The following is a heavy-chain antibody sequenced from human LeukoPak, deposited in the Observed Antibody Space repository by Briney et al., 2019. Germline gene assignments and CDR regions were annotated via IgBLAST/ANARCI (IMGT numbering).Heavy chain of an antibody. CDR3: AKGSGSYYVPFDS. J-gene: IGHJ4*02. D-gene: IGHD1-26*01. CDR1: GFTFNTCG. CDR2: ISGTSSTI. V-gene: IGHV3-48*02. Sequence: GGSLRLSCETSGFTFNTCGMNWVRQAPGRGLEWVSYISGTSSTIYYADSVTGRFTITRDNAKNSLYLQMNSLRDDDTAVYYCAKGSGSYYVPFDSWGQGTLVTVSS.